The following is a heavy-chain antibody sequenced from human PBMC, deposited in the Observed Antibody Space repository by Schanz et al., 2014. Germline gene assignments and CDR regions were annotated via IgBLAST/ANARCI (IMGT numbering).Heavy chain of an antibody. CDR1: FFTFDDSF. CDR3: VKVCSGSGCSFLDY. Sequence: QVQGEEEGGGVVQPGTSLRLSFEASFFTFDDSFLPFFLPSPGKGLEWLAVISYDGSNKYKSPSASVKGRLAISRDNSKNTLYLQMKSLRPEDTAVYYCVKVCSGSGCSFLDYWGQGTLVTVSS. J-gene: IGHJ4*02. D-gene: IGHD1-26*01. CDR2: ISYDGSNK. V-gene: IGHV3-30*09.